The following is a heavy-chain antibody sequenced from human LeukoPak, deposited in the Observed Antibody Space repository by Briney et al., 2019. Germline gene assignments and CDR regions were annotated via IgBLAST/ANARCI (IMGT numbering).Heavy chain of an antibody. J-gene: IGHJ4*02. D-gene: IGHD3-10*01. CDR1: GGSISTYY. Sequence: SETLSLTCTVSGGSISTYYWSWIRQPPGKGLEWIGYIYYSGGTNYNPSLKSRVTISVDTSKNQFSLKLSSVTAADTAVYYCARGNYYGSGRDFDYWGQGTLVTVSS. V-gene: IGHV4-59*01. CDR3: ARGNYYGSGRDFDY. CDR2: IYYSGGT.